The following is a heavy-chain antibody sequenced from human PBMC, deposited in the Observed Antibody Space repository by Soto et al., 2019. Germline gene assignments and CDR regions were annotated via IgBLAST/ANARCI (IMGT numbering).Heavy chain of an antibody. CDR2: IDPRDSYV. D-gene: IGHD2-15*01. J-gene: IGHJ3*02. CDR1: GYNFGTYW. Sequence: VQSLKISGKVSGYNFGTYWITWVRQVPGKGLEWMGRIDPRDSYVNYSPSFRGHVTLSVDKSTNTASLQWNTLKASDTAIYYCARQASAGWPLDIWGQGTMVTVSS. CDR3: ARQASAGWPLDI. V-gene: IGHV5-10-1*01.